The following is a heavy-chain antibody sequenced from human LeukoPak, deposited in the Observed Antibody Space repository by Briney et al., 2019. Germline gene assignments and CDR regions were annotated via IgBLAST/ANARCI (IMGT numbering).Heavy chain of an antibody. J-gene: IGHJ6*02. Sequence: GSLRLSCTASGFTFGDYAMSWVRQAPGKGLELVSFIRSKAYGGTTEYAASVKGRFTISRDDSKSIAYLQMNSLKTEDTAVYYCRGDSSGYYSDYGMDVWGQGTTVTVSS. CDR2: IRSKAYGGTT. CDR3: RGDSSGYYSDYGMDV. CDR1: GFTFGDYA. V-gene: IGHV3-49*04. D-gene: IGHD3-22*01.